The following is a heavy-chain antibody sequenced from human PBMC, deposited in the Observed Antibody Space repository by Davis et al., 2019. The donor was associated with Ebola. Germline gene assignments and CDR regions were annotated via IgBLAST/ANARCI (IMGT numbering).Heavy chain of an antibody. D-gene: IGHD6-13*01. V-gene: IGHV1-2*02. CDR2: INPNSGGT. CDR3: ARVAPSSSWVYYYYYYMDV. Sequence: ASVKVSCKASGYTFTGYYMHWVRQAPGQGLEWMGWINPNSGGTNYAQKLQGRVTMTTDTSTSTAYMELRSLRSDDTAVYYCARVAPSSSWVYYYYYYMDVWGKGTTVTVSS. J-gene: IGHJ6*03. CDR1: GYTFTGYY.